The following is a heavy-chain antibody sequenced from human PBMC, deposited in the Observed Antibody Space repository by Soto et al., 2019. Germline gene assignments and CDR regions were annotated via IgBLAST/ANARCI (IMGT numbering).Heavy chain of an antibody. CDR3: AKDIVATIPPGSGMDV. Sequence: PGGSLRLSCSASGFTFDDYAMHWVRQAPGKGLEWVSGISWNSGSIGYADSVKGRFTISRDNAKNSLYLQMNSLRAEDTALYYCAKDIVATIPPGSGMDVWGKGTTVTVSS. V-gene: IGHV3-9*01. CDR1: GFTFDDYA. D-gene: IGHD5-12*01. CDR2: ISWNSGSI. J-gene: IGHJ6*04.